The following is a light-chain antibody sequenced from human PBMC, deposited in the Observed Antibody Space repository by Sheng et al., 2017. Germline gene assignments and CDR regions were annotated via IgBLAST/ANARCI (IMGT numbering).Light chain of an antibody. CDR3: QQYGSSLSWT. CDR1: QSVSNSY. J-gene: IGKJ1*01. CDR2: GAS. V-gene: IGKV3-20*01. Sequence: EIVLTQSPVTLSLSPGERATLSCGASQSVSNSYLAWYQQKPGQAPRLLIYGASGRATGIPDRFSGSGSGTDFTLTISRLEPEDFAVYYCQQYGSSLSWTFGQGTKVDIK.